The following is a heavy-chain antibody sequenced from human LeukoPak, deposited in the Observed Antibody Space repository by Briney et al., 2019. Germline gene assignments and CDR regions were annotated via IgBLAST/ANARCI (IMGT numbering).Heavy chain of an antibody. V-gene: IGHV3-7*01. J-gene: IGHJ4*02. CDR2: IRQDGSEK. D-gene: IGHD1-26*01. Sequence: GGSLRLSCAASGFTFSNAWMSWVRQAPGKGLEWVANIRQDGSEKYYVDSVKGRFTISRDNAKNSLYLQMNSLRAEDTAEYYCARARLGGSYRLLGTYYFDYWGQGTLVTVSS. CDR3: ARARLGGSYRLLGTYYFDY. CDR1: GFTFSNAW.